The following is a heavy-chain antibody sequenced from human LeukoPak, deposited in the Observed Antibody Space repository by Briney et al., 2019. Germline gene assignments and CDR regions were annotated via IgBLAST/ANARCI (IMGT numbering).Heavy chain of an antibody. CDR2: IIPIFGTA. CDR3: ARGGDSGYVFDP. D-gene: IGHD5-12*01. V-gene: IGHV1-69*13. CDR1: GGTFSSYA. Sequence: PRASVKVSCKASGGTFSSYAISWVRQAPGQGLEWMGGIIPIFGTANYAQKFQGRVTITADESTSTAYMELSSLRSEDTAVYYCARGGDSGYVFDPWGQGTLVTVSS. J-gene: IGHJ5*02.